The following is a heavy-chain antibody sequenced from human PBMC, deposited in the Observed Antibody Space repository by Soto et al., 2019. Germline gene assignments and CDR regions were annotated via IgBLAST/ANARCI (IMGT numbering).Heavy chain of an antibody. V-gene: IGHV3-23*01. CDR3: AKVPRGSTWGVIPDTYFDY. CDR2: ISGSGGST. J-gene: IGHJ4*02. Sequence: GGSLRLSCAASGFTFSSYAMSWVRQAPGKGLEWVSAISGSGGSTYYADSVKGRFTISRDNSKNTLYLQMNSLRAEDTAVYYCAKVPRGSTWGVIPDTYFDYWGQGTLVTVSS. D-gene: IGHD3-16*02. CDR1: GFTFSSYA.